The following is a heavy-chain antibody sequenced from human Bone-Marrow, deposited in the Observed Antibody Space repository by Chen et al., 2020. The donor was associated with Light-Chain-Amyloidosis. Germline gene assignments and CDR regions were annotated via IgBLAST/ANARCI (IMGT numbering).Heavy chain of an antibody. CDR3: ARRRDGYNFDY. D-gene: IGHD5-12*01. CDR2: IYPDDSDA. Sequence: SLKISXKGSGYTFPNYWIGWVRQMPGKGLEWMGVIYPDDSDARYSPSFEGQVTISADKSITTAXXXXXXLKASDTAMYYCARRRDGYNFDYWGQGTLVTVSS. CDR1: GYTFPNYW. J-gene: IGHJ4*02. V-gene: IGHV5-51*01.